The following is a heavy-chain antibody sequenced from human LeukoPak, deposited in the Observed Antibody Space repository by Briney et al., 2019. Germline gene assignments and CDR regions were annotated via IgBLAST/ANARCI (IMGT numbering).Heavy chain of an antibody. Sequence: PGGSLRLSCATSGFTFSGYSMNWVRQAPGKGLEWVSSITSKSSFINYADSVKGRFTISRDNAKNSLYLQMNTLRAEDTAVYYCARLYSSSWYLDYWGQGTLVTVSS. CDR2: ITSKSSFI. J-gene: IGHJ4*02. CDR3: ARLYSSSWYLDY. CDR1: GFTFSGYS. D-gene: IGHD6-13*01. V-gene: IGHV3-21*01.